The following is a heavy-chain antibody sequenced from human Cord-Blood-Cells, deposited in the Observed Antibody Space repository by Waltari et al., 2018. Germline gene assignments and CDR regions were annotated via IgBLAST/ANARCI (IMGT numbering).Heavy chain of an antibody. CDR2: INPSGGST. Sequence: QVQLVQSGAEVKKPGASVKVSCKASGYTFTSYYMHWVRQAPGQGLEWMGIINPSGGSTSYEKKFQGRVTMTRDTSTSTVYMELSSLRSEDTAVYYCARGFSDYWYFDLWGRGTLVTVSS. V-gene: IGHV1-46*01. J-gene: IGHJ2*01. CDR1: GYTFTSYY. CDR3: ARGFSDYWYFDL. D-gene: IGHD3-10*01.